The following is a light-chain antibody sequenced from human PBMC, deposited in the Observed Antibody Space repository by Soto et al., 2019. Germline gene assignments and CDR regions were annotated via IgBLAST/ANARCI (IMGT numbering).Light chain of an antibody. V-gene: IGKV1-39*01. CDR3: QQSYSLRGT. J-gene: IGKJ1*01. CDR1: KSTNNW. Sequence: DIRITKSPSTLSASVGDRVTITCRANKSTNNWLAWYQQKPGKPPKLLIYAASSLPSGVPYRFSGSGSGTDFTLTISSLQPEDFATYFCQQSYSLRGTFGQGTKVDIK. CDR2: AAS.